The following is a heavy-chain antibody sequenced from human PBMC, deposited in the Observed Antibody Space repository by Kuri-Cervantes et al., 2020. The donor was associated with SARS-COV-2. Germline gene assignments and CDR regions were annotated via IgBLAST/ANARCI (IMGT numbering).Heavy chain of an antibody. J-gene: IGHJ6*03. D-gene: IGHD3-22*01. CDR1: GGSISSSSYY. CDR2: IYYSGST. V-gene: IGHV4-39*01. Sequence: SETLPLTCTVSGGSISSSSYYWGWIRQPPGKGLEWIGSIYYSGSTYYNPSLKSRVTISVDTSKNQFSLKLGSVTAADTAVYYCARVRYYDTSDGYYYYYYMDVWGKGTTVTVSS. CDR3: ARVRYYDTSDGYYYYYYMDV.